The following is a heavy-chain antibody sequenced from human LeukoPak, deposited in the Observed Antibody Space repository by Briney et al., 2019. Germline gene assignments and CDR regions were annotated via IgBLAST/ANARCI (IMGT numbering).Heavy chain of an antibody. Sequence: SGPTLVHPTPTLTLTFTFSGFSLSTCGVGVGWIRQPPVKALEWLSLIYWDDDKRYSPSLKSRLTITKDTSKNQVVLTMTNMDPVDTATYYCAHKISRVVGYYFDYWGQGTLVTVSS. D-gene: IGHD3-10*01. CDR3: AHKISRVVGYYFDY. J-gene: IGHJ4*02. CDR2: IYWDDDK. V-gene: IGHV2-5*02. CDR1: GFSLSTCGVG.